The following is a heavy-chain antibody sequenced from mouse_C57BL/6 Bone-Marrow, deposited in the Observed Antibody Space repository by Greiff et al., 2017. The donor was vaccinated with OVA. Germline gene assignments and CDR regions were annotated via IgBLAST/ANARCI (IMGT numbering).Heavy chain of an antibody. CDR3: APHYDYDGFDY. D-gene: IGHD2-4*01. J-gene: IGHJ2*01. CDR1: GYAFSSSW. V-gene: IGHV1-82*01. CDR2: IYPGDGDT. Sequence: QVQLQQSGPELVKPGASVKISCKASGYAFSSSWMNWVKQRPGKGLEWIGRIYPGDGDTNYNGKFKGKATLTADKSSSTAYMQLSSLTSEDSAVYCCAPHYDYDGFDYWGQGTTLTVSS.